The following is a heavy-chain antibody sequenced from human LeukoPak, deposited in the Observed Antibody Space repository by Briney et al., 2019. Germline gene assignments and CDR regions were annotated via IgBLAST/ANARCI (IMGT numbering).Heavy chain of an antibody. CDR2: INSDGSST. D-gene: IGHD2-15*01. CDR1: GFTLSSYW. CDR3: ASDSYSPEYFQH. Sequence: PGGSLRLSCAASGFTLSSYWMHWVRQAPGKGLVWVSRINSDGSSTSYADSVKGRFTISRDNSKNTLYLQMNSLRAEDTAVYYCASDSYSPEYFQHWGQGTLVTVSS. J-gene: IGHJ1*01. V-gene: IGHV3-74*01.